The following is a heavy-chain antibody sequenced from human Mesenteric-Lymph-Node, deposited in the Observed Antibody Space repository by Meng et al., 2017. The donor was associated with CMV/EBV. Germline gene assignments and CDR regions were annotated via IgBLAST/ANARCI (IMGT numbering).Heavy chain of an antibody. CDR1: GFTFSSYE. Sequence: GESLKISCAASGFTFSSYEMNWVRQAPGKGLEWVSYISSSGSTRYYADTVKGRFTISRDNAKNSLYLQMNSLRSEDTAVYYCARKDPRPKYDFWSGYYRGSGDYWGQGTLVTVSS. CDR3: ARKDPRPKYDFWSGYYRGSGDY. V-gene: IGHV3-48*03. CDR2: ISSSGSTR. J-gene: IGHJ4*02. D-gene: IGHD3-3*01.